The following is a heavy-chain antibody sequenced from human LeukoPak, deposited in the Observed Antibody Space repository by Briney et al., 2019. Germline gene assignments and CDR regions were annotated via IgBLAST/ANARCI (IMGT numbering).Heavy chain of an antibody. CDR1: GITFSTYW. D-gene: IGHD6-19*01. CDR3: ATTEHWLPQGVDY. V-gene: IGHV3-7*01. Sequence: GGSLRLSCAASGITFSTYWMSWVRQAPGKGLEWLANIKQDGSEKYYLDPVKGRFTISRDNAKNSLYLRMNSLRPEDTAVYYCATTEHWLPQGVDYWGQGTLVTVSS. CDR2: IKQDGSEK. J-gene: IGHJ4*02.